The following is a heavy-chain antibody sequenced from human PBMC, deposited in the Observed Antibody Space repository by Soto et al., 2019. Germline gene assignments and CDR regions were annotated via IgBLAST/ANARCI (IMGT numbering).Heavy chain of an antibody. CDR3: AIRHVLRYFDWLKPYDY. V-gene: IGHV1-24*01. CDR1: RYTLTELF. D-gene: IGHD3-9*01. J-gene: IGHJ4*02. CDR2: FDPEDGET. Sequence: GASVKVSCKVSRYTLTELFMHWVRQAPGKGLEWMGGFDPEDGETIYAQKFQGRVTMTEDTSTDTAYMELSSLRSEDTAVYYCAIRHVLRYFDWLKPYDYWGQGTLVTVSS.